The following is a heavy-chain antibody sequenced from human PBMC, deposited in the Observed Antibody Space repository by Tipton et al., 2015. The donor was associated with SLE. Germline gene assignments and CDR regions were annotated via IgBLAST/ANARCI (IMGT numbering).Heavy chain of an antibody. CDR2: INHSGNT. V-gene: IGHV4-39*07. CDR3: ARHMITGGEFDY. J-gene: IGHJ4*02. CDR1: GASIGSSRYF. Sequence: TLSLTCSVSGASIGSSRYFWGWIRQPPNKGLEWIGNINHSGNTYYNPTLKSRVTISLDTSRNQFSLKLSSVTAADTAVYYCARHMITGGEFDYWGQGTLVTVSS. D-gene: IGHD3-16*01.